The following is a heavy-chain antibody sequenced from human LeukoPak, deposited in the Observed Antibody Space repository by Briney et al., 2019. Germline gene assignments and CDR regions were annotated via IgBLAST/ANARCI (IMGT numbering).Heavy chain of an antibody. Sequence: GGALRLTCAASGFSFSVYEMYWVCNAPRKGLWRVSYISSSGSNIYYADSVKGRFTISRDNAKNSLYLQMNSLRAEDTAVYYYARPYSSSWYGWFDPWGQGTLVTVSS. CDR1: GFSFSVYE. V-gene: IGHV3-48*03. CDR2: ISSSGSNI. CDR3: ARPYSSSWYGWFDP. J-gene: IGHJ5*02. D-gene: IGHD6-13*01.